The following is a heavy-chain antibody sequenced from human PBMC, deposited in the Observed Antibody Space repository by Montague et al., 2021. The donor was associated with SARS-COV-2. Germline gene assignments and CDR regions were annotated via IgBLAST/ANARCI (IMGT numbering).Heavy chain of an antibody. V-gene: IGHV4-59*13. J-gene: IGHJ6*02. CDR3: ARVPVCSFGRFMDV. D-gene: IGHD5-18*01. Sequence: SETLSLTCSVSGGSIANYYWTWVRQPPGKGLEWIAHSLYIGSPNNIPPFKSRVTLSLATSNQLSSLEVRSVTAAATAIYCCARVPVCSFGRFMDVWGQGTTVSVSS. CDR1: GGSIANYY. CDR2: SLYIGSP.